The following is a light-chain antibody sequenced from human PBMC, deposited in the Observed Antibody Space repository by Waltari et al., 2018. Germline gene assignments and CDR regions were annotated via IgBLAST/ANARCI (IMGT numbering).Light chain of an antibody. J-gene: IGLJ2*01. CDR3: SSHTTSNTLI. Sequence: QSALPQTASVSGSPGQSITISCTGSSSAIGRYNFVSWYQQPPGKAPKHILYDVFPRPSGVSNRFSGSKSGNTASLTISGLQPEDETDYYCSSHTTSNTLIFGGGTRVTVL. CDR2: DVF. CDR1: SSAIGRYNF. V-gene: IGLV2-14*03.